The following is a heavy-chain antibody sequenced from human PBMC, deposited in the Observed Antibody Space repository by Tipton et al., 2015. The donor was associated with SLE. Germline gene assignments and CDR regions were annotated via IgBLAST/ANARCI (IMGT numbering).Heavy chain of an antibody. J-gene: IGHJ5*02. CDR1: GGSISSSSYY. CDR3: ARIGIAVAGWFDP. Sequence: TLSLTCTVSGGSISSSSYYWGWIRQPPGKGLEWIGSIYYSGSTYYNPSLKSRVTISVDTSKNQFSLKLSSVTAADTAVYYCARIGIAVAGWFDPWGQGTLATVSS. D-gene: IGHD6-19*01. V-gene: IGHV4-39*01. CDR2: IYYSGST.